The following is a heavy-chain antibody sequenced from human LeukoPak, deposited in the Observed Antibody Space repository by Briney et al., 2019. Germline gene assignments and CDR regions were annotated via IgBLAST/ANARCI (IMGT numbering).Heavy chain of an antibody. Sequence: SETLSLTCTVSGGSISSHHWSWIRQPPGKGLEWIGYIYYSGSTNYKPSLKSRVTISVDTSKNQFSLKLTSVTAADTAVYYCARHPDIAASGTFDYWGQGTLVTVSS. V-gene: IGHV4-59*08. CDR3: ARHPDIAASGTFDY. CDR2: IYYSGST. CDR1: GGSISSHH. D-gene: IGHD6-13*01. J-gene: IGHJ4*02.